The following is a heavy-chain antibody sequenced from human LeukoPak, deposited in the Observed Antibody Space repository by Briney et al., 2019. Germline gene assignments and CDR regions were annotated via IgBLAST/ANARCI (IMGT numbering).Heavy chain of an antibody. D-gene: IGHD6-19*01. V-gene: IGHV3-30*18. CDR3: AKDGKQWLVPNY. J-gene: IGHJ4*02. CDR2: ISYDGSNK. CDR1: GFTFSSYG. Sequence: GRSLRPSCAASGFTFSSYGMHWVRQAPGKGLEWVAVISYDGSNKYYADSVKGRFTISRDNSKNTLYLQMNSLRAEDTAVYYCAKDGKQWLVPNYWGQGTLVTVSS.